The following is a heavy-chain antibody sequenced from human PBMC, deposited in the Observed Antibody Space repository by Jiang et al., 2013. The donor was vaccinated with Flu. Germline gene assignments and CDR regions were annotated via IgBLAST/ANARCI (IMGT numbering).Heavy chain of an antibody. D-gene: IGHD3-22*01. CDR3: ARAANSHYFDSSGYPLNWFDP. CDR1: GYSISSGHY. CDR2: MHQSGNT. V-gene: IGHV4-38-2*02. Sequence: ETLSLTCSVSGYSISSGHYWGWIRQPPGKGLEWIASMHQSGNTFYNPSLMSRVTVSVDTSKNQLSLKLDSVTAADTAMYFCARAANSHYFDSSGYPLNWFDPWGQGALVTVST. J-gene: IGHJ5*02.